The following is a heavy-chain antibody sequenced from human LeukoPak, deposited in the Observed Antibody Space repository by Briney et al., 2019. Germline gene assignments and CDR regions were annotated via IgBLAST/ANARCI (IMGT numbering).Heavy chain of an antibody. V-gene: IGHV3-23*01. J-gene: IGHJ6*02. CDR1: GFTFSSYA. Sequence: GGSLRLSCAASGFTFSSYAMSWVRQAPGKGLEWVSAISGSGDSTYYADSVKGRFTISRDNAKNSLYLQMNSLRAEDTAVYYCARATTDGMDVWGQGTTVTVSS. CDR2: ISGSGDST. D-gene: IGHD4-17*01. CDR3: ARATTDGMDV.